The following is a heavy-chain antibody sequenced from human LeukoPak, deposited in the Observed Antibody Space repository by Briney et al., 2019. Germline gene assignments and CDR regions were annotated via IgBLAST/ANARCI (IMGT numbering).Heavy chain of an antibody. CDR3: ARVRGSGFCSGSSCAKDPGYYYYMDV. V-gene: IGHV3-11*01. J-gene: IGHJ6*03. Sequence: GGSLRLSCEGSGFTFSGYYMSWIRQAPGRGLEWVSYINPSGSTIYYADSVKGRFTISRDNAKKSLDLQMYSLRAEDTAVYYCARVRGSGFCSGSSCAKDPGYYYYMDVWGKGTTVTVSS. D-gene: IGHD2-2*01. CDR2: INPSGSTI. CDR1: GFTFSGYY.